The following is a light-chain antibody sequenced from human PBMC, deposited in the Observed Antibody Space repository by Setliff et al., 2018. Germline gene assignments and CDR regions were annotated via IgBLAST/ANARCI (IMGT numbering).Light chain of an antibody. J-gene: IGLJ1*01. CDR3: CSYAGSYTYV. CDR2: DVS. Sequence: QSALTQPRSVSGSPGQSVTISCTGTSSDVGGYNYVSWYQQHPGKAPKVMIYDVSKRPSGVLDRFSGSKSGNTVSLTISGLQAEDEADYYCCSYAGSYTYVFGTGTKVTVL. V-gene: IGLV2-11*01. CDR1: SSDVGGYNY.